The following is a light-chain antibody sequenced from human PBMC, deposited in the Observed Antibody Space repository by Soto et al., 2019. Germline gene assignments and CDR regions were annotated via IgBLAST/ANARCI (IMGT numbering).Light chain of an antibody. CDR2: EGN. Sequence: QSVLTQPASVSGSPGQSITISCTGTSSDVGSYNLVSWYQQHPGKAPKLMIYEGNKRPSGVANRFSGSKSANTASLTIAGLQAEDDDDYYCCSYAGTNTFVFGAGTKLTVL. CDR1: SSDVGSYNL. V-gene: IGLV2-23*01. J-gene: IGLJ1*01. CDR3: CSYAGTNTFV.